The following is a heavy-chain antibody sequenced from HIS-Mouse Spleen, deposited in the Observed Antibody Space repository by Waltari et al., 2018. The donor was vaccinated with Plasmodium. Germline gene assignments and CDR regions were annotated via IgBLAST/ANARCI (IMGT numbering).Heavy chain of an antibody. J-gene: IGHJ4*01. CDR3: ARRYYDILTGYYSFDY. Sequence: QVQLVQSGAEVKKPGASVQVSCKASGYPFPGYSLTWVRPAPGQGLEWMGWINPNSGGTNYAQKFQGRVTMTRDTSISTAYMELSRLRSDDTAVYYCARRYYDILTGYYSFDYWGQGTLVTVSS. D-gene: IGHD3-9*01. CDR1: GYPFPGYS. V-gene: IGHV1-2*02. CDR2: INPNSGGT.